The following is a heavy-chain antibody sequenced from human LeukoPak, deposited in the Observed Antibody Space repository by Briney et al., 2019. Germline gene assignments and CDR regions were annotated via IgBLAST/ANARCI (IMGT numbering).Heavy chain of an antibody. CDR3: ARGLPEQLWYLRRAFDI. D-gene: IGHD5-18*01. V-gene: IGHV4-34*01. Sequence: PSETLSLTCAVYGGSFSGYYWSWIRQPPGKGLEWIGEINHSGSTNYNPSLKSRVTISVDTSKNQFSLKLSSVTAADTAVHYCARGLPEQLWYLRRAFDIWGQGTMVTVSS. CDR1: GGSFSGYY. J-gene: IGHJ3*02. CDR2: INHSGST.